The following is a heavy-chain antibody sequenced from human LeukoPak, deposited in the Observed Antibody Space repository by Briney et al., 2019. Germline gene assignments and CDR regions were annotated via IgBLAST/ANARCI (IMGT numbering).Heavy chain of an antibody. CDR1: GFTFSSYA. CDR2: ISGSGGST. CDR3: AKAQWELPLNYYFDY. D-gene: IGHD1-26*01. V-gene: IGHV3-23*01. Sequence: GGSLGLSCAASGFTFSSYAMSWVRQAPGKGLEWVSAISGSGGSTYYADSVKGRFTISRDNSKNTLYLQMNSLRAEDTAVYYCAKAQWELPLNYYFDYWGQGTLVTVSS. J-gene: IGHJ4*02.